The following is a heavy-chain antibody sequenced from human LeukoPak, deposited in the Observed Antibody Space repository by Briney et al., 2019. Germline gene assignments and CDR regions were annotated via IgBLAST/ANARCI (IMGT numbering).Heavy chain of an antibody. V-gene: IGHV4-34*01. Sequence: SETLSLTCAVCGGSFSGYYWSWIRQPPGKGLEGIGEINHSGSTNYNPSLKSRVTISVDTSKNQFSLKLSSVTAADTAVYYCARGWRRGSGWFYDYWGQGTLVTVSS. D-gene: IGHD6-19*01. CDR3: ARGWRRGSGWFYDY. CDR2: INHSGST. CDR1: GGSFSGYY. J-gene: IGHJ4*02.